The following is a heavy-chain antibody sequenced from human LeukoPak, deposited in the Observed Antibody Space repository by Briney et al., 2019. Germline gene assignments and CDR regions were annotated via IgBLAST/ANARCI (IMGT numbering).Heavy chain of an antibody. CDR2: IYYSGST. CDR1: GGSISSGGYY. Sequence: SETLSLTCTVSGGSISSGGYYWSWIRQHPGKGLEWIGYIYYSGSTNYNPSLKSRVTISVDTSKNQFSLKLSSVTAADTAVYYCARDRPPGMDVWGQGTTVTVSS. CDR3: ARDRPPGMDV. J-gene: IGHJ6*02. V-gene: IGHV4-61*08.